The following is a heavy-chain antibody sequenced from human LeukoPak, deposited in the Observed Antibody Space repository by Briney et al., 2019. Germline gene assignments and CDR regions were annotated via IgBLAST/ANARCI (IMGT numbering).Heavy chain of an antibody. CDR2: IRSKANSYAT. J-gene: IGHJ5*02. V-gene: IGHV3-73*01. Sequence: PGGSLRLSCAASGFTFSSYAMHWVRQASGKGLEWVGRIRSKANSYATAYAASVKGRFTISRDDSKNTAYLQMNSLKTEDTAVYYCTSSRGPPNWFDPWGQGTLVTVSS. D-gene: IGHD3-16*01. CDR1: GFTFSSYA. CDR3: TSSRGPPNWFDP.